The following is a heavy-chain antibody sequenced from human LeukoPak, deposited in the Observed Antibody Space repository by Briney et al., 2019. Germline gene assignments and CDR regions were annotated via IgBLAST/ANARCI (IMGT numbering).Heavy chain of an antibody. J-gene: IGHJ3*02. CDR2: IILTFGAA. Sequence: SVKVSCKASVGTFTSYATSCVRQAPGQGLEWMGGIILTFGAANYAQKFQGRVTITADESTSKAYMELSSLRSEDTAVYYCAIPPVVVPAGWSLPDAFDIWGQGTMVTVSS. CDR1: VGTFTSYA. V-gene: IGHV1-69*13. D-gene: IGHD2-2*01. CDR3: AIPPVVVPAGWSLPDAFDI.